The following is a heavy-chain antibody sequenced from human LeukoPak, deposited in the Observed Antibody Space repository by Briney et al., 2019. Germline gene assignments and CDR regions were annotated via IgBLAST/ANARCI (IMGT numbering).Heavy chain of an antibody. D-gene: IGHD3-10*01. CDR1: EFSVGSNY. CDR2: IYSGGST. CDR3: ARDSGPYRRFDY. J-gene: IGHJ4*02. V-gene: IGHV3-66*01. Sequence: GGSLRLSCTASEFSVGSNYMTWVRQAPGKGLEWVSLIYSGGSTYYADSVKGRFTISRDNSKNTLYLQMNSLRAEDTAVYYCARDSGPYRRFDYWGQGTLVTVSS.